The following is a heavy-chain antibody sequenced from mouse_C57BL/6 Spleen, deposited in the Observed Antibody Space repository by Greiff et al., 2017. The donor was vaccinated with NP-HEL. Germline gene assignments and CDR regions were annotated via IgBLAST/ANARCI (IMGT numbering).Heavy chain of an antibody. V-gene: IGHV5-4*03. CDR1: GFTFSSYA. CDR2: ISDGGSYT. Sequence: EVKVVESGGGLVKPGGSLKLSCAASGFTFSSYAMSWVRQTPEKRLEWVATISDGGSYTYYPDNVKGRFTISRDNAKNNLYLQMSHLKSEDTAMYYCARGGGYSNYWFAYWGQGTLVTVSA. CDR3: ARGGGYSNYWFAY. D-gene: IGHD2-5*01. J-gene: IGHJ3*01.